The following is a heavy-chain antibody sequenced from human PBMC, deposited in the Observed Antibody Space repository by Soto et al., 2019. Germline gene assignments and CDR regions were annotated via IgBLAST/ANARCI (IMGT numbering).Heavy chain of an antibody. J-gene: IGHJ6*02. CDR2: TYYRSKWYN. V-gene: IGHV6-1*01. D-gene: IGHD6-19*01. Sequence: SQTLSLTCVISGDSVSSNSAARNWIRQSPSRGLEWLGRTYYRSKWYNDYAVSVKSRITINPDTSKNQFSLQLNSVTPEDTAVYYCARVGIAVAAPFVGMDVWGQGTTVTVSS. CDR1: GDSVSSNSAA. CDR3: ARVGIAVAAPFVGMDV.